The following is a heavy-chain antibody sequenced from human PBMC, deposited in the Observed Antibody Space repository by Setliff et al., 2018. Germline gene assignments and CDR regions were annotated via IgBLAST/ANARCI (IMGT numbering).Heavy chain of an antibody. CDR2: LNPRTGGT. CDR3: AKGGGRLSISQSYFHMDV. Sequence: ASVKVSCKTSGYSFTDFYIHWVRHAPGHGLEWLGRLNPRTGGTNLPQSFQGRVTMTRDTSMKTAFLEMSGLTSDDTAIFYCAKGGGRLSISQSYFHMDVWGAGTTVTVSS. CDR1: GYSFTDFY. D-gene: IGHD3-16*01. J-gene: IGHJ6*03. V-gene: IGHV1-2*06.